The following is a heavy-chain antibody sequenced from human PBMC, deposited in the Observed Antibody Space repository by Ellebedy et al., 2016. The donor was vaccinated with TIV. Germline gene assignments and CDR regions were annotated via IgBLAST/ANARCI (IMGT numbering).Heavy chain of an antibody. CDR1: RYMFTDYY. CDR2: INPNSGGT. Sequence: ASVKVSXKASRYMFTDYYMHWVRQAPGQGLEWMGWINPNSGGTNYAQKFQGRVTMTRDTSISTAYMELSRVRSDDTAMHYCAREGDLPRGNWFDPWGQGTLVTVSS. V-gene: IGHV1-2*02. CDR3: AREGDLPRGNWFDP. J-gene: IGHJ5*02. D-gene: IGHD3-16*01.